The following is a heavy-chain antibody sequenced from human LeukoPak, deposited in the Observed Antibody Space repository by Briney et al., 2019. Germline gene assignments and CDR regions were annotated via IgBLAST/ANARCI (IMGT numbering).Heavy chain of an antibody. D-gene: IGHD2-2*01. CDR3: ARPYCSSTSCVDY. V-gene: IGHV5-51*01. CDR1: GYSFISYW. CDR2: IYPGDSDT. Sequence: GESLKISCKGSGYSFISYWIGWVRQMPGKGLEWMGIIYPGDSDTRYSPSFQGQVTISADKSISTAYLQWSSLKASDTAMYYCARPYCSSTSCVDYWGQGTLVTVSS. J-gene: IGHJ4*02.